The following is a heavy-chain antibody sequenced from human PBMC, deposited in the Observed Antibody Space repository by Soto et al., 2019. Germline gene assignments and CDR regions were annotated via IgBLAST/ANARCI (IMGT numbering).Heavy chain of an antibody. J-gene: IGHJ4*02. D-gene: IGHD3-22*01. Sequence: SAKLTCKDSRDTYASNAMCSVRHAPGQGLEWMGWISAYNGNTNYAQKLQGRVTMTTDTSTSTAYMELRSLRSDDTAVYYCARGAMIVPRFDYWGQGTLVTVSS. CDR1: RDTYASNA. CDR3: ARGAMIVPRFDY. CDR2: ISAYNGNT. V-gene: IGHV1-18*01.